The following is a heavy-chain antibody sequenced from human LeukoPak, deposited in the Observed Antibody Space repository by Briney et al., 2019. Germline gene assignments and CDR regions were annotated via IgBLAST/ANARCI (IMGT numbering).Heavy chain of an antibody. CDR2: ISAYNGNT. CDR1: GYTFTSYG. D-gene: IGHD3-22*01. J-gene: IGHJ4*02. V-gene: IGHV1-18*01. CDR3: ARDRYYDSSGYPTDIDY. Sequence: ASVKVSCKASGYTFTSYGISWVRQAPGQGLEWMGWISAYNGNTNYAQKLQGRVTMTTDTSTSTAYMELRSLRSDDTAVYYCARDRYYDSSGYPTDIDYWGQGTLVAVSS.